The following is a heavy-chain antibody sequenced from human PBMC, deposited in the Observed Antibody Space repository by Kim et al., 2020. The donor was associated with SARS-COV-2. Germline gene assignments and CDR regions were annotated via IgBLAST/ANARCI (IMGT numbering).Heavy chain of an antibody. V-gene: IGHV1-3*01. Sequence: QGRVTITRDTSASTAYMELSSLRSEDTAVYYCARDRTGYSSGWYGWFDPWGQGTLVTVSS. D-gene: IGHD6-19*01. J-gene: IGHJ5*02. CDR3: ARDRTGYSSGWYGWFDP.